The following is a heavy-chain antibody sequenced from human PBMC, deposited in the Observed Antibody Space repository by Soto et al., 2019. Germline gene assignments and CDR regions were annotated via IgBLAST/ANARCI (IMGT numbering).Heavy chain of an antibody. D-gene: IGHD2-2*01. V-gene: IGHV3-74*01. J-gene: IGHJ1*01. Sequence: GGSRRLSCTASGFIFSNYWIHWVRQAPGKGLVWVSRINNDGSSTDYVDSVKGRFTISRDNAKNTPYPQMNSLRAEDTAVYYCAKRDVGAGYHHWGQGTLVTVSS. CDR3: AKRDVGAGYHH. CDR1: GFIFSNYW. CDR2: INNDGSST.